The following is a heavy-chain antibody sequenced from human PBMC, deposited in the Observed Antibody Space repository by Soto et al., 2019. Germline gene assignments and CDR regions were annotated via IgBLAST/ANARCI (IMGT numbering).Heavy chain of an antibody. CDR3: ARDGPGYSSGWNWFDP. J-gene: IGHJ5*02. V-gene: IGHV4-59*01. CDR1: GGSINSYY. Sequence: QVQLQESGPGPGKPSGTLSLPCTVSGGSINSYYWSWIRQPPGKGLEWIWEIYYSWSTNYKPSLKSRVTISVDTSKNQFSLKLSSVTAADTAVYYCARDGPGYSSGWNWFDPWGQGTLVTVSS. CDR2: IYYSWST. D-gene: IGHD6-19*01.